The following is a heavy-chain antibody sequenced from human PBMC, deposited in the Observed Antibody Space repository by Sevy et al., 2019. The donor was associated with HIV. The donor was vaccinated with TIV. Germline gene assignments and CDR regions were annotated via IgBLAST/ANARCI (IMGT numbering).Heavy chain of an antibody. J-gene: IGHJ6*02. CDR2: INHSGST. CDR1: GGSFSGYY. Sequence: SETLSLTCAVYGGSFSGYYWSWIRQPPGKGLEWIGEINHSGSTNYNPSLKSRVTISVDTSKNQFSLKLSSVTAADTAVYYCARGSSVAATLYYYYGMDVWGQGTTVTVSS. D-gene: IGHD2-15*01. CDR3: ARGSSVAATLYYYYGMDV. V-gene: IGHV4-34*01.